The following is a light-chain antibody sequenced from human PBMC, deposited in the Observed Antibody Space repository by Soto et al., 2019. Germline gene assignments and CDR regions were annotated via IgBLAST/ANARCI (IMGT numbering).Light chain of an antibody. CDR2: QSS. J-gene: IGKJ2*01. CDR3: QQYNSYPYT. Sequence: DIQMTQSPSTLSASVGDRVTITCRASQSINSWLAWYQQKAGKAPKLLIDQSSSLESGVPSRFSGSGSGTGFTLTISNLQPDDFAPYYCQQYNSYPYTFGQGTKLEIK. CDR1: QSINSW. V-gene: IGKV1-5*03.